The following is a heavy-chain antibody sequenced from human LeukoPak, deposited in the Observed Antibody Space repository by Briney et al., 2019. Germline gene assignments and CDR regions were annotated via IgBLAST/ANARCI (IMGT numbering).Heavy chain of an antibody. Sequence: SQTLSLTCTVSGGSISSDDYYWSWIRQPPGKGLEWIGYIYYSGSTNYNPSLKSRVTISVDTSKNQFSLKLSSVTAADTAVYYCARCGGYYDSSGYYYARWTNWFDPWGQGTLVTVSS. CDR2: IYYSGST. D-gene: IGHD3-22*01. J-gene: IGHJ5*02. V-gene: IGHV4-30-4*01. CDR3: ARCGGYYDSSGYYYARWTNWFDP. CDR1: GGSISSDDYY.